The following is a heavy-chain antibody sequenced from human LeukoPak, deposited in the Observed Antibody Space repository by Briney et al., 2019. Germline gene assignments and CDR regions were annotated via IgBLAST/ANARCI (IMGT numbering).Heavy chain of an antibody. J-gene: IGHJ5*02. CDR3: AGTYYYDSSGYYP. V-gene: IGHV4-38-2*01. D-gene: IGHD3-22*01. CDR1: GYSTSSGYY. CDR2: IYHSGST. Sequence: SETLSLTCAVSGYSTSSGYYWGWIRQPPGKGLEWIGSIYHSGSTYYNPSLKSRVTISVDTSKNQFSLKLSSVTAADTAVYYCAGTYYYDSSGYYPLGQGTLVTVSS.